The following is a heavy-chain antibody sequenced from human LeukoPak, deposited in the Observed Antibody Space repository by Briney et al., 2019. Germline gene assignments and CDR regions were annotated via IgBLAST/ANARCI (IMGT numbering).Heavy chain of an antibody. V-gene: IGHV3-74*01. CDR1: GFTFSSYA. Sequence: GGSLRLSCAASGFTFSSYAMSWVRQAPGKGLVWVSRINSDGSSTSYADSVKGRFTISRDNAKNTLYLQMNSLRAEDTAVYYCALGGYSYGTRWYFDLWGRGTLVTVSS. D-gene: IGHD5-18*01. CDR3: ALGGYSYGTRWYFDL. CDR2: INSDGSST. J-gene: IGHJ2*01.